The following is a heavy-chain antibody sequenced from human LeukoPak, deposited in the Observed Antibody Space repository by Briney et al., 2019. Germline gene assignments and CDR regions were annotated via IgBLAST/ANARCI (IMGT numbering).Heavy chain of an antibody. CDR2: IYYSGST. J-gene: IGHJ5*02. D-gene: IGHD1-26*01. CDR1: GGSIGSSSYY. V-gene: IGHV4-39*01. CDR3: ARGAVGDTGGDNWFDP. Sequence: SETLSLTCTVSGGSIGSSSYYWGWIRQPPGKGLEWIGSIYYSGSTYYNPSLKSRVTISVDTSKNQFSLKLSSVTAADTAVYYCARGAVGDTGGDNWFDPWGQGTLVTVSS.